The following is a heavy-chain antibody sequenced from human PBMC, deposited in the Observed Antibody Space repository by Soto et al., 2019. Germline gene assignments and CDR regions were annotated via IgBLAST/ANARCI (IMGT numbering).Heavy chain of an antibody. V-gene: IGHV3-74*01. Sequence: LRLSCEVSGFTFSAYWMHWVRQVPGKGLIWVSRISDDGSTTTYADSVKGRFTISRDNAKNTLYLQMNSLRADDTGLYYCTRGPRVSSTGTGAHWGQGTLVTVSS. CDR2: ISDDGSTT. J-gene: IGHJ4*02. D-gene: IGHD1-1*01. CDR3: TRGPRVSSTGTGAH. CDR1: GFTFSAYW.